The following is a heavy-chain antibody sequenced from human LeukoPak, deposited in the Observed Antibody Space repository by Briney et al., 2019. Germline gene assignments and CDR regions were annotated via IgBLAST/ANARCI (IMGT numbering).Heavy chain of an antibody. J-gene: IGHJ5*02. D-gene: IGHD3-3*01. CDR3: ARSQLIFGVVISRGQWFDP. CDR1: GFTFSSYE. Sequence: PGGSLRLSCAASGFTFSSYEMNWVRQAPGKGLEWVSYISSSGSTIYYADSVKGRFTISRDNAKNSLYLQMNSLRAEDTAVYYCARSQLIFGVVISRGQWFDPWGQGTLVTVSS. V-gene: IGHV3-48*03. CDR2: ISSSGSTI.